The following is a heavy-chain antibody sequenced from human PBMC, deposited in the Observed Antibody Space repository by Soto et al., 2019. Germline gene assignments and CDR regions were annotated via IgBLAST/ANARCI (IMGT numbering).Heavy chain of an antibody. D-gene: IGHD6-6*01. J-gene: IGHJ6*02. Sequence: GGSLRLSCAASGFTFSSYSMNWARQAPGKGLEWVSSISRTRTYIYYADSVRGRFTISRDNAKNSLYLQMNSLRAEDTAVYYCARDQGIAARGPYYYYGMDVWGQGTTVTVSS. CDR2: ISRTRTYI. CDR3: ARDQGIAARGPYYYYGMDV. CDR1: GFTFSSYS. V-gene: IGHV3-21*01.